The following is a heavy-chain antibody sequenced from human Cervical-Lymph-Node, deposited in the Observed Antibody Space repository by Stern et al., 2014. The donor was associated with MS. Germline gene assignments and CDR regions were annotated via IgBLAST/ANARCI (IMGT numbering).Heavy chain of an antibody. J-gene: IGHJ4*02. CDR1: GYLFDDYW. D-gene: IGHD5-12*01. CDR3: ARSPATPSGYDRFDY. Sequence: VQLVQSGAEVKKPGESLKISCEASGYLFDDYWIGWVRQMSGRGLELVAIIFPRDSNTRYSPSVQGQVTISADKSTTTAYFPWSSLKASNPPIFYCARSPATPSGYDRFDYWGQGALVTVSS. CDR2: IFPRDSNT. V-gene: IGHV5-51*03.